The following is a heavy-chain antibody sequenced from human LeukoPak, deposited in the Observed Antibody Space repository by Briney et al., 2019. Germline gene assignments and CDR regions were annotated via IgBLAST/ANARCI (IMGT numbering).Heavy chain of an antibody. CDR2: IYYTGST. Sequence: SETLSLTCTVSGGSISNYFWSWTRQPGGRGLEWIGYIYYTGSTNYNPSLKSRVTISVGTSKNLFSLKLSSVTAADTAVYYCARPSRSISTAGAFDIWGQGTMVTVSS. D-gene: IGHD3-10*01. CDR3: ARPSRSISTAGAFDI. J-gene: IGHJ3*02. CDR1: GGSISNYF. V-gene: IGHV4-59*01.